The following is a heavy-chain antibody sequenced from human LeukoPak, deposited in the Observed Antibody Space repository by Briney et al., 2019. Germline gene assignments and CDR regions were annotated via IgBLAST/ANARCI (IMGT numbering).Heavy chain of an antibody. D-gene: IGHD3-22*01. V-gene: IGHV3-23*01. Sequence: TGGSLRLSCAASGFTFSSYAMSWVRQAPGKGLEWVSAISGSGGSTYYADSVKGRFTISRDNSKTTLYLQMNSLRAEDTAVYYCAKDLLRNYYSSAFDYWDQGTLVTVSS. CDR2: ISGSGGST. CDR3: AKDLLRNYYSSAFDY. CDR1: GFTFSSYA. J-gene: IGHJ4*02.